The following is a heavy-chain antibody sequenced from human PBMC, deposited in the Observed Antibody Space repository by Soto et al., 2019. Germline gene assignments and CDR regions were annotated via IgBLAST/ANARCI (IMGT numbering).Heavy chain of an antibody. D-gene: IGHD2-15*01. V-gene: IGHV1-46*01. CDR2: VNPSGGST. Sequence: GAGAISCKASLYIFPACSMHWVRQAPGQGLEWMGVVNPSGGSTNYAQKFQGRITMTRDTSTSTVYMDLSSLTSEDTAVYYCSREENCSDGICYSEYFQRWGQGTLVTVSS. CDR1: LYIFPACS. J-gene: IGHJ1*01. CDR3: SREENCSDGICYSEYFQR.